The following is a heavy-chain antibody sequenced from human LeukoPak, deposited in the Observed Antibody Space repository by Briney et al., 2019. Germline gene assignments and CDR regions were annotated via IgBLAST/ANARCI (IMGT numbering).Heavy chain of an antibody. V-gene: IGHV4-59*01. CDR1: GGSISSYY. Sequence: PSETLSLTCTVSGGSISSYYWSWIRQPPGKGLEWIGYIYYSGSTNYNPSLKSRVTISVDTPKNQFSLKLSSVTAADTAVYYCARVQAVQGLSALAFDPWGQGTLVTVSS. CDR2: IYYSGST. D-gene: IGHD3-10*01. CDR3: ARVQAVQGLSALAFDP. J-gene: IGHJ5*02.